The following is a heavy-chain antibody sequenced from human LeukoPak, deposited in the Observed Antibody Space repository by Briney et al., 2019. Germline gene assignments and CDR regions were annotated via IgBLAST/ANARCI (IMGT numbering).Heavy chain of an antibody. Sequence: SETLSLTCAVYGGSFSGYYWSWIRQPPGKGLEWIGYIYYSGSTNYNPSLKSRVTISVDTSKNQFSLKLSSVTAADTAVYYCARVDTAMVYDAFDIWGQGTMVTVSS. J-gene: IGHJ3*02. D-gene: IGHD5-18*01. CDR1: GGSFSGYY. V-gene: IGHV4-59*01. CDR3: ARVDTAMVYDAFDI. CDR2: IYYSGST.